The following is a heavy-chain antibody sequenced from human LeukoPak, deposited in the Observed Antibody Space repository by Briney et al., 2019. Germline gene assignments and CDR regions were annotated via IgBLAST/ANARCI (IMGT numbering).Heavy chain of an antibody. V-gene: IGHV4-39*07. CDR3: ARVVQGSGSYYKVRYYYYYMDV. Sequence: PSETLSLTCTVSGGSISSSSYYWGWIRQPPGKGLEWIGEINHSGSTNYNPSLKSRVTISVDTSKNQFSLKLSSVTAADTAVYYCARVVQGSGSYYKVRYYYYYMDVWGKGTTVTVSS. CDR2: INHSGST. CDR1: GGSISSSSYY. D-gene: IGHD3-10*01. J-gene: IGHJ6*03.